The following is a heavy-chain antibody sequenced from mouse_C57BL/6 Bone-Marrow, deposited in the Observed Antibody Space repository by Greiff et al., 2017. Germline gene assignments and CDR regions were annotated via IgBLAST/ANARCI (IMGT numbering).Heavy chain of an antibody. D-gene: IGHD1-1*01. CDR2: IYPGSGST. CDR1: GYTFTSYG. Sequence: VQLQQSGAELVKPGASVKMSCKASGYTFTSYGITWVKQRTGQGLEWIGDIYPGSGSTYYNEKFKGKATLTADTSSSTAYMELSSLTSEHSSVYYCAKDGAIYSLYYYMDYWGQGTSVTVSS. V-gene: IGHV1-55*01. J-gene: IGHJ4*01. CDR3: AKDGAIYSLYYYMDY.